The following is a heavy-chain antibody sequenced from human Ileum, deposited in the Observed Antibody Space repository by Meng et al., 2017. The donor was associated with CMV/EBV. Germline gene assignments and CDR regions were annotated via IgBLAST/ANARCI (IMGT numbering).Heavy chain of an antibody. CDR3: ARDRGYPGDY. V-gene: IGHV3-7*01. D-gene: IGHD3-10*01. CDR2: INEGGGET. Sequence: GGSLRLSCAASGFTFSTYWMGWVRQAPGKGLEWVANINEGGGETYYVDSLKGRFTISRDNAKNSLHLQMNSLRVEDTAVYYCARDRGYPGDYWGQGTLVTVSS. J-gene: IGHJ4*02. CDR1: GFTFSTYW.